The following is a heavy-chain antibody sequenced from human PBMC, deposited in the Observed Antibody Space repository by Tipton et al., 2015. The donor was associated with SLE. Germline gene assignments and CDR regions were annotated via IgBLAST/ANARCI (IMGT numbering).Heavy chain of an antibody. Sequence: LRLSSTVSGDSISSYYWSWIRQPPGKGLEWIGNVHTTGSTNYSPSLKSRVTISVGSSKSQFSLYLSSVTAADTAMYYCARSLYDTNWFFFDLWGQGTLVTVSS. CDR2: VHTTGST. CDR1: GDSISSYY. V-gene: IGHV4-4*08. D-gene: IGHD1-1*01. J-gene: IGHJ5*02. CDR3: ARSLYDTNWFFFDL.